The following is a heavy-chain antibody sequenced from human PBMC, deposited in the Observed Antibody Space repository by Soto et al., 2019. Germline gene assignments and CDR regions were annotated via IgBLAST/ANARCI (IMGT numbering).Heavy chain of an antibody. J-gene: IGHJ4*02. CDR1: GGSISSGNYY. CDR3: ARTLVGAPPFDY. D-gene: IGHD1-26*01. Sequence: QVQLQESGPGLVKPSQTLSLTCTVSGGSISSGNYYWSWIRQPPGKGLEWIGYIYYSGSTYYNPSLKCRVTISGDTSKNRFSLKLSSLTAADTAVYYWARTLVGAPPFDYWGQGPLVTVSS. CDR2: IYYSGST. V-gene: IGHV4-30-4*01.